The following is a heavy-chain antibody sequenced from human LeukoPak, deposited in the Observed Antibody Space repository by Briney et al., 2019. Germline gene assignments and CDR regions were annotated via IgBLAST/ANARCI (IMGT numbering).Heavy chain of an antibody. J-gene: IGHJ4*02. D-gene: IGHD3-3*01. Sequence: SETLSLTCGVFGGSFSGYYWSWIRQPPGRGLEWIGEITRSGIINYNPSLKSRVTISADTSNNQLSLELTSVTVADTAVYYCARLYDFRSDLAWYFDSWGQGTRVTVSS. CDR1: GGSFSGYY. CDR3: ARLYDFRSDLAWYFDS. V-gene: IGHV4-34*01. CDR2: ITRSGII.